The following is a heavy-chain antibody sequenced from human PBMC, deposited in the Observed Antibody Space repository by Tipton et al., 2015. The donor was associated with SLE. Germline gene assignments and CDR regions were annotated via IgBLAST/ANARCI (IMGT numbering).Heavy chain of an antibody. Sequence: TLSLTCTVSGGSISRSTHYWGWIRQPPGKGLEWIGSINYSGSPYYNPSLKSRVTISIDTSKNQFSLKLSSVTAADTAVYYCARGGTYIPGAFDYWGQGTLVTVSS. D-gene: IGHD2-2*01. J-gene: IGHJ4*02. CDR1: GGSISRSTHY. CDR3: ARGGTYIPGAFDY. CDR2: INYSGSP. V-gene: IGHV4-39*07.